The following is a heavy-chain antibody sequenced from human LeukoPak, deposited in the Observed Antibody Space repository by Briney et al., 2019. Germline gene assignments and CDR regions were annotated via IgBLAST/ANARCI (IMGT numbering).Heavy chain of an antibody. J-gene: IGHJ6*02. V-gene: IGHV1-18*01. D-gene: IGHD3-10*01. CDR3: ARELGGAGSYFFPYYAMDV. CDR1: GYSFTSYG. Sequence: GASVKVSCKASGYSFTSYGINWVRQAPGQGLEWMGWISGYSGNTKYAQDFQGRVTMTTDTSTSTAYMELRSLRSDDTAVYYCARELGGAGSYFFPYYAMDVWGQGTTVTVSS. CDR2: ISGYSGNT.